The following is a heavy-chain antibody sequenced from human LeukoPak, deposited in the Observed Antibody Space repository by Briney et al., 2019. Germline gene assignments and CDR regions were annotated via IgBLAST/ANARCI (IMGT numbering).Heavy chain of an antibody. J-gene: IGHJ4*02. D-gene: IGHD3-3*01. CDR3: VRGSFSVLRFLEWLTD. CDR1: GGTFSSYA. Sequence: GASVKVSCKASGGTFSSYAISWVRQAPGQGLEWMGGIIPIFGTANYAQKFQGRVTITTDESTSTAYMELSSLRSEDTAVYYCVRGSFSVLRFLEWLTDWGQGTLVTVSS. V-gene: IGHV1-69*05. CDR2: IIPIFGTA.